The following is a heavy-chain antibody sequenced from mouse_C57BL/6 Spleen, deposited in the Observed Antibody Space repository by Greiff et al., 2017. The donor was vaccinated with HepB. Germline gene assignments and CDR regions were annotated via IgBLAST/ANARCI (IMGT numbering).Heavy chain of an antibody. CDR1: GYSFTGYY. Sequence: VQLKQSGPELVKPGASVKISCKASGYSFTGYYMNWVKQSPEKSLEWIGEINPSTGGTTYNQKFKAKATLTVDKSSSTAYMQLKSLTSEDSAVYYCAKTIYYGNEGDFDVWGTGTTVTVSS. V-gene: IGHV1-42*01. CDR3: AKTIYYGNEGDFDV. D-gene: IGHD2-1*01. CDR2: INPSTGGT. J-gene: IGHJ1*03.